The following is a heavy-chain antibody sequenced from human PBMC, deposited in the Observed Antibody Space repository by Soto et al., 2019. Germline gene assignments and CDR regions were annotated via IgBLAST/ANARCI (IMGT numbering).Heavy chain of an antibody. V-gene: IGHV4-39*01. J-gene: IGHJ4*02. D-gene: IGHD5-18*01. Sequence: KPSETLSLTCTVSGDSITSSSYHWGWIRQPPGKGLEWIGSIYYSGTTFYNPSLKSRVTISVDTSKNQFSLKLSSVTAADTVIYYCVRLVKGGNSYGYIDNWGQGTLVTVSS. CDR1: GDSITSSSYH. CDR2: IYYSGTT. CDR3: VRLVKGGNSYGYIDN.